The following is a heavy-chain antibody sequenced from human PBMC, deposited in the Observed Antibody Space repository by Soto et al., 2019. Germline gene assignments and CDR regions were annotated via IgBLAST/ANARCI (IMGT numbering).Heavy chain of an antibody. D-gene: IGHD2-21*02. V-gene: IGHV4-30-4*01. Sequence: SETLPLTCTVSGGSISSGDYYWSWIRQPPGKGLEWIGYIYYSGSTYYNPSLKSRVTISVDTSKNQFSLKLSSVTAADTAVYYCARDTGTPRTDYYYYYGMDVWGQGTTVTVSS. CDR2: IYYSGST. J-gene: IGHJ6*02. CDR3: ARDTGTPRTDYYYYYGMDV. CDR1: GGSISSGDYY.